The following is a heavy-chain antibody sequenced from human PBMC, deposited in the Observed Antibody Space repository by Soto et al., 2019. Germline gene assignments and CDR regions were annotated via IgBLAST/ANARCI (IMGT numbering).Heavy chain of an antibody. J-gene: IGHJ5*02. CDR1: GGTFSSYT. CDR2: IIPILGIA. Sequence: QVQLVQSGAEVKKPGSSVKVSCKASGGTFSSYTISWVRQAPGQGLEWMGRIIPILGIANYAQKFQGRVRITADKSTSTAYMELSSLRSEDTAVYYCARDTSPASTVTTNWFDPWCQGTLVTVSS. D-gene: IGHD4-17*01. CDR3: ARDTSPASTVTTNWFDP. V-gene: IGHV1-69*08.